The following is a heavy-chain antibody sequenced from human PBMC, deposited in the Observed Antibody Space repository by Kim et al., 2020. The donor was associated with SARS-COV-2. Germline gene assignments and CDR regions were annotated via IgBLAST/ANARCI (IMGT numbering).Heavy chain of an antibody. D-gene: IGHD6-13*01. V-gene: IGHV5-10-1*01. CDR1: GYSFTSYW. J-gene: IGHJ3*02. Sequence: GESLKISCKGSGYSFTSYWISWVRQMPGKGLEWMGRIDPSDSYTNYSPSFQGHGTISADKSISTAYLQWSSLKASDTAMYYCARVMAAADPLDAFDIWGQGTMVTVSS. CDR2: IDPSDSYT. CDR3: ARVMAAADPLDAFDI.